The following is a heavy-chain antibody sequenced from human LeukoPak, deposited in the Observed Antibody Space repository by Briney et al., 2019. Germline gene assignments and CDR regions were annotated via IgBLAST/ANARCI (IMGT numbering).Heavy chain of an antibody. CDR3: ASESSDILRGGFEY. D-gene: IGHD3-9*01. Sequence: GGSLRLSCADSGFSFSKYWMHWVCQAPGKGLVWVSRISTDGTSTTYADLVKGRFTISRDNAKNTLYLQMNSLRAEDTAVYYCASESSDILRGGFEYWGQGVLVTVSS. V-gene: IGHV3-74*01. CDR1: GFSFSKYW. J-gene: IGHJ4*02. CDR2: ISTDGTST.